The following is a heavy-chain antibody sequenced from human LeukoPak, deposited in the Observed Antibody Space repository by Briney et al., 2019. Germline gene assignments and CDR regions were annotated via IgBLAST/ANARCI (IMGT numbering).Heavy chain of an antibody. Sequence: GGSLRLSCAASGFTFEDYTMHWVRHVPGKALEWVSLVNWHGTTYYADSLKGRFTISRDNSKNSLYLQMDSLRIEDTAFYYCAKDLTYESSGSVIDNWGLGTLVTVSS. CDR3: AKDLTYESSGSVIDN. V-gene: IGHV3-43*01. D-gene: IGHD3-22*01. CDR2: VNWHGTT. J-gene: IGHJ4*02. CDR1: GFTFEDYT.